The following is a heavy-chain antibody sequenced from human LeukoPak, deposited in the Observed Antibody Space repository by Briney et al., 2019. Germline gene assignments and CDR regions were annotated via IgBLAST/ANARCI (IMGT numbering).Heavy chain of an antibody. Sequence: GGSLRLSCTASGFTFGDYAMSWVRQAPGKGLEWVGFIRSKAYGGTTEYAASVKGRFTISRDDSKSIAYLQMNSLKTEDTAVYYCTRDIAVAFDYWGQGTLVTVSS. CDR1: GFTFGDYA. J-gene: IGHJ4*02. CDR2: IRSKAYGGTT. D-gene: IGHD6-19*01. CDR3: TRDIAVAFDY. V-gene: IGHV3-49*04.